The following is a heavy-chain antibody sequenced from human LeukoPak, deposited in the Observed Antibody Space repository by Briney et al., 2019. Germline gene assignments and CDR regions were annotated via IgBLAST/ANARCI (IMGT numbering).Heavy chain of an antibody. V-gene: IGHV3-30*04. CDR1: GFTFISYA. Sequence: PAGSLRLSCSASGFTFISYAGHWVRQAPGNGLEWVAVISYDGSNKNYADSVKGRLSISRDNSKNTLYLQTNSLRAEDTAVYYCERKYCTNGVCPAAPLDYWGQGTPVTVSS. J-gene: IGHJ4*02. CDR2: ISYDGSNK. D-gene: IGHD2-8*01. CDR3: ERKYCTNGVCPAAPLDY.